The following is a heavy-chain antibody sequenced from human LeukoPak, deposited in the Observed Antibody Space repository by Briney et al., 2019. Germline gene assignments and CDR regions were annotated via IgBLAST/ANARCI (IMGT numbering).Heavy chain of an antibody. D-gene: IGHD1-26*01. Sequence: PGGSLRLSCAASGFTFSSYAMSWVRQAPGKGLEWVSAISGSGGSTYYADSVKGRFTISRDNPKNTLYLQVNSLRAEDTAIYYCAKDKGWGYSSYDYYGMDVWGQGTTVTVSS. V-gene: IGHV3-23*01. J-gene: IGHJ6*02. CDR3: AKDKGWGYSSYDYYGMDV. CDR1: GFTFSSYA. CDR2: ISGSGGST.